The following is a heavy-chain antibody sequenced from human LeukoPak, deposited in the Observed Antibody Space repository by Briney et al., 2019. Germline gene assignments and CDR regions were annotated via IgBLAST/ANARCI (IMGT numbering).Heavy chain of an antibody. CDR3: ARQDSSGWYSGGSYYYYMDV. CDR1: GFTFNSYG. J-gene: IGHJ6*03. Sequence: PGGTLRLSCAASGFTFNSYGMSWVRQAPGKGLEWVANIKQDGSEKYYVDSVKGRFTISRDNAKNSLYLQMNSLRAEDTAVYYCARQDSSGWYSGGSYYYYMDVWGKGTTVTVSS. D-gene: IGHD6-19*01. V-gene: IGHV3-7*01. CDR2: IKQDGSEK.